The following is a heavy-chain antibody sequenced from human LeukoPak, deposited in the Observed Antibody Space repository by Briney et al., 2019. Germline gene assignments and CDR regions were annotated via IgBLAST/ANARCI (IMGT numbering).Heavy chain of an antibody. CDR1: GFTFSSYA. J-gene: IGHJ4*02. CDR2: ISYNGSNK. V-gene: IGHV3-30-3*01. D-gene: IGHD6-13*01. Sequence: PGRSLRLSCAASGFTFSSYAMHWVRQAPGKGLEWVAVISYNGSNKYYADSVKGRFTISRDNSKNTLYLQMNSLRAEDTAVYYCAKGGPYSSSWYAGYWGQGTLVTVSS. CDR3: AKGGPYSSSWYAGY.